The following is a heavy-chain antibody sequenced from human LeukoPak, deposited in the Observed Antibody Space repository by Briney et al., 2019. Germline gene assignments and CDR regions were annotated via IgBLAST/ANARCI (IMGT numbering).Heavy chain of an antibody. J-gene: IGHJ3*02. D-gene: IGHD3-16*01. CDR1: GYTFTSYG. CDR2: ISAYNGNT. Sequence: EASVKVSCKASGYTFTSYGISWVRQAPGQGLEWMGWISAYNGNTNYAQKLQGRVTMTTDTSTSTAYMELRSLRSEDTAVYYCATGVWGGPRAFDIWGQGTMVTVSS. CDR3: ATGVWGGPRAFDI. V-gene: IGHV1-18*01.